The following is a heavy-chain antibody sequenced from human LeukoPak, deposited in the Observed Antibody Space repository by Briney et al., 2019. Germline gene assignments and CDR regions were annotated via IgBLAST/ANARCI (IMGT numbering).Heavy chain of an antibody. Sequence: PSETLSLTCAVSGYSISSGYYWSWIRQPAGKGLEWIGRTCSSGSANYNPSLKSRVTISVDKSKNQFSLKLSSVTAADTAVYYCATGYYYYYMDVWGKGTTVTVSS. CDR3: ATGYYYYYMDV. J-gene: IGHJ6*03. CDR1: GYSISSGYY. V-gene: IGHV4-61*02. CDR2: TCSSGSA.